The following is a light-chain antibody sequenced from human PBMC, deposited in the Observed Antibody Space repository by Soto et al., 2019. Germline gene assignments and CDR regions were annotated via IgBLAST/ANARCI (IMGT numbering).Light chain of an antibody. CDR3: LLYGDSPPAYT. J-gene: IGKJ2*01. V-gene: IGKV3-20*01. Sequence: EIVLTQSPGTLSLFPGERATLSCRASQSVSSRNLAWYRQKPGQAPGLLIYGAFHRATGIPDRFSGSGSATDFTLTISRLEPADFAVYYCLLYGDSPPAYTFGQGTKLDIK. CDR2: GAF. CDR1: QSVSSRN.